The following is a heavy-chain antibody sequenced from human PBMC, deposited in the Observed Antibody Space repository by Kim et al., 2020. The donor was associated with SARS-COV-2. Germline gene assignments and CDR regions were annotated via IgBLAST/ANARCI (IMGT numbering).Heavy chain of an antibody. J-gene: IGHJ4*02. CDR2: INPSGGST. V-gene: IGHV1-46*01. D-gene: IGHD3-10*01. Sequence: ASVKVSCKASGYTFTSYYMHWVRQAPGQGLEWMGIINPSGGSTSYAQKFQGRVTMTRDTSTSTVYMELSSLRSEDTAVYYCASEPLAYGSGSYALVYWGQGTLVTVSS. CDR1: GYTFTSYY. CDR3: ASEPLAYGSGSYALVY.